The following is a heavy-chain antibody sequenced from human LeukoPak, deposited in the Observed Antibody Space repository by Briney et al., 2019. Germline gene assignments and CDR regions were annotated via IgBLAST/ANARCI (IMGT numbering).Heavy chain of an antibody. J-gene: IGHJ6*03. Sequence: GGSLRLSCAASGFTFSGHNMNWVRQAPGKGLEWISFVSISSGTIYYADSVNGRFRISRDNAKNSLDLEMNSLRVEDTAVYYCARDYGDYGGIMDVWGKGTTVTVSS. CDR2: VSISSGTI. CDR3: ARDYGDYGGIMDV. V-gene: IGHV3-48*04. CDR1: GFTFSGHN. D-gene: IGHD4-17*01.